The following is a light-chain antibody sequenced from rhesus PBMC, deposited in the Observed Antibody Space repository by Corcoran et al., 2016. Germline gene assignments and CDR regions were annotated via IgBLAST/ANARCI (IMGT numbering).Light chain of an antibody. CDR2: EAS. J-gene: IGKJ4*01. CDR1: QGISSS. V-gene: IGKV1-38*01. Sequence: DIQLTQSPSSLSASVGDRVTITCRASQGISSSLAWYQQKSGKAPKVLIYEASNLQSGVPSRFSGSGAGTEFTLTISSLQPEDFATYYCQQRNSYPPTFGGGTKVEIK. CDR3: QQRNSYPPT.